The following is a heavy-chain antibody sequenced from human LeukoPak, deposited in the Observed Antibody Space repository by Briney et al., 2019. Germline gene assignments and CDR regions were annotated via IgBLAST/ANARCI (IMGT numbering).Heavy chain of an antibody. CDR3: ARLVKLVRGVTSHYFDY. Sequence: SETLSLTCTVSGGSISSYYWSWIRQPAGKGLEWIGRIYTSGSTNYNPSLKSRVTMSVDTSKNQFSLKLSSVTAADTAVYYCARLVKLVRGVTSHYFDYWGQGTLVTVSS. D-gene: IGHD3-10*01. J-gene: IGHJ4*02. V-gene: IGHV4-4*07. CDR2: IYTSGST. CDR1: GGSISSYY.